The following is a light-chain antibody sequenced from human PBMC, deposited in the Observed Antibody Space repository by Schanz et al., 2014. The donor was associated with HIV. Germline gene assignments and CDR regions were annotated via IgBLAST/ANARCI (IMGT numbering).Light chain of an antibody. J-gene: IGLJ2*01. CDR1: SSDIG. CDR3: ASYGGNNNVL. Sequence: QSALTQPPSASGSPGQSVAISCTGASSDIGVSWYQQYPGNAPKLMIFAVNRRTSGVPDRFSGAKSGNTAFLLVSGLQDEDEADYYCASYGGNNNVLFGGGTKVTVL. V-gene: IGLV2-8*01. CDR2: AVN.